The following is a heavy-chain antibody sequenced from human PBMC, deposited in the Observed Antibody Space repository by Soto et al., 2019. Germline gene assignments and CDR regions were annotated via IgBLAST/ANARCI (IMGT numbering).Heavy chain of an antibody. J-gene: IGHJ5*02. Sequence: QVQLVQSGAEVKKPGSSVKVSCKASGGTFSSYAISWVRQAPGQGLEWMGGIIPIFGTENYAQKFQGRVTITADESTSTAYMELSSLRSEDTAVYYCARDRVYCSGGSCYGFIGWLDPWGQGTLVTVSS. V-gene: IGHV1-69*01. CDR2: IIPIFGTE. CDR1: GGTFSSYA. D-gene: IGHD2-15*01. CDR3: ARDRVYCSGGSCYGFIGWLDP.